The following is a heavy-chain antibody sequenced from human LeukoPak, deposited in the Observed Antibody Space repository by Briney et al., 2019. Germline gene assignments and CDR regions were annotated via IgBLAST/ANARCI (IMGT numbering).Heavy chain of an antibody. J-gene: IGHJ3*02. Sequence: EASVTVSCKASGGTFSSYAISWVRQAPGQGLEWMGGIIPIFGTANYAQKFQGRVTITADESTSTAYMELSSLRSEDTAVYYCARDRADSSGYHAFDIWGQGTMVTVSS. CDR2: IIPIFGTA. V-gene: IGHV1-69*13. D-gene: IGHD3-22*01. CDR1: GGTFSSYA. CDR3: ARDRADSSGYHAFDI.